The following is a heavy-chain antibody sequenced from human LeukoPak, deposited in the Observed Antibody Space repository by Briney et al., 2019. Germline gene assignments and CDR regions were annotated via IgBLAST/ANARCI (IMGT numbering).Heavy chain of an antibody. CDR3: AREINSSAYY. CDR2: INPNSGDT. CDR1: RYTFTGSY. Sequence: ASVKVSCKASRYTFTGSYIHWVRQTPGQGLEWMGRINPNSGDTNYAQKFQGRVTMSRDTSISTAYMELSRLRSDDTAVYYCAREINSSAYYWGQGTLVTVSS. J-gene: IGHJ4*02. V-gene: IGHV1-2*06. D-gene: IGHD3-22*01.